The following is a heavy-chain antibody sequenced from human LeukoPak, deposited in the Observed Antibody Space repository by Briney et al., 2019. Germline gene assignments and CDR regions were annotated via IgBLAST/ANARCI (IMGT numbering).Heavy chain of an antibody. CDR2: ISGSGGST. D-gene: IGHD2-2*01. J-gene: IGHJ4*02. V-gene: IGHV3-23*01. Sequence: PGGSLRLSCAASGFTFSSYAMSWVRQAPGKGLEWVSAISGSGGSTYSADSVKGRFTISRDNSKNTLYLQMNSLRAEDTAVYYCARGSFVVVPAAIAYWGQGTLVTVSS. CDR1: GFTFSSYA. CDR3: ARGSFVVVPAAIAY.